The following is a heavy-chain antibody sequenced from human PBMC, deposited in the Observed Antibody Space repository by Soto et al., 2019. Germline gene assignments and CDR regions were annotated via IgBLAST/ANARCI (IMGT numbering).Heavy chain of an antibody. J-gene: IGHJ4*02. CDR1: GYSFTSYW. D-gene: IGHD6-6*01. V-gene: IGHV5-51*01. CDR2: IYPCDSDT. CDR3: ARPGYSSSSFLDY. Sequence: GESLKISCKGSGYSFTSYWIGWVRQMPGKGLEWMGIIYPCDSDTRYSPSFQGQVTISADKSISTAYLQWSSLKASDTAMYYCARPGYSSSSFLDYWGEGPMVTVSS.